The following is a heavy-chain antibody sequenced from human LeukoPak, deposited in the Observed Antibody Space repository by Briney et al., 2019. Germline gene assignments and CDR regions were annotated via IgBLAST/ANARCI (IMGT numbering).Heavy chain of an antibody. CDR3: ARDRLRYFDWSPNDY. V-gene: IGHV3-11*01. D-gene: IGHD3-9*01. CDR2: ISSSGSTI. CDR1: GFTFSDYY. Sequence: GGSLRLSCAASGFTFSDYYMSWIRQAPGKGLEWVSYISSSGSTIYYADSVKGRFTISRDNAKNSLYLQMNSLRAEDTAVYYCARDRLRYFDWSPNDYWGQGTLVTVSS. J-gene: IGHJ4*02.